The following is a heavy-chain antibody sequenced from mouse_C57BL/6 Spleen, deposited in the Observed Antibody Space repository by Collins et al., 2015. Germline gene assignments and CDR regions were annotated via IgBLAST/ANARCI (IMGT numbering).Heavy chain of an antibody. V-gene: IGHV2-2*01. CDR1: GFSLTSYG. CDR3: ARDYYYGSDYAMDY. CDR2: IWSGGST. Sequence: QVQLKQSGPGLVQPSQSLSITCTVSGFSLTSYGVHWVRQSPGKGLEWLGVIWSGGSTDYNAAFISRLSISKDNSKSQVFFKMNSLQADDTAIYYCARDYYYGSDYAMDYWGQGTSVTVSS. J-gene: IGHJ4*01. D-gene: IGHD1-1*01.